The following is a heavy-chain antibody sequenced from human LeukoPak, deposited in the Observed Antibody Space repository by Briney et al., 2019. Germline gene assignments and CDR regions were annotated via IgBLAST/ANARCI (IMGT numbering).Heavy chain of an antibody. CDR3: VREARGYHYTYFDY. J-gene: IGHJ4*02. D-gene: IGHD5-18*01. CDR1: GFTLGSHD. V-gene: IGHV3-13*01. Sequence: GGSLRLSCTASGFTLGSHDMHWVRQIPGQGLEWVAAVSSGFHAFFADSVQGRFTVSREDARNSLYLQMNSLGAGDTAVYYCVREARGYHYTYFDYWGQGTLVTVSP. CDR2: VSSGFHA.